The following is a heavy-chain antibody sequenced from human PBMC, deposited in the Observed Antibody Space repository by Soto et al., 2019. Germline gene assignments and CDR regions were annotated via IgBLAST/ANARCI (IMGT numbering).Heavy chain of an antibody. CDR1: GGSISSYY. Sequence: SSETLSLTCTVSGGSISSYYWSWIRQPPGKGLEWIGYIYYSGSTNYNPSLKSRVTISVDTSKNQFSLKLSSVTAADTAVYYCARGSETYYYDSSGYFQHWGQGTLVTVSS. CDR2: IYYSGST. J-gene: IGHJ1*01. V-gene: IGHV4-59*01. CDR3: ARGSETYYYDSSGYFQH. D-gene: IGHD3-22*01.